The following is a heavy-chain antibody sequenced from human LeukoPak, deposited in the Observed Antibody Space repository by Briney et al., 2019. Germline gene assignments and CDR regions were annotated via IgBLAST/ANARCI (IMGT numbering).Heavy chain of an antibody. Sequence: PSETLSLTCTVSGGSISSYFWSWVRQPPGKGMEWIAYFYYSGRTNYNPSLKSRVTISPDTSKNQFSLNLSSVTAADTAVYYCASSRYGSGSHPYYFDYCGQGTLVTVSS. J-gene: IGHJ4*02. CDR3: ASSRYGSGSHPYYFDY. D-gene: IGHD3-10*01. V-gene: IGHV4-59*08. CDR1: GGSISSYF. CDR2: FYYSGRT.